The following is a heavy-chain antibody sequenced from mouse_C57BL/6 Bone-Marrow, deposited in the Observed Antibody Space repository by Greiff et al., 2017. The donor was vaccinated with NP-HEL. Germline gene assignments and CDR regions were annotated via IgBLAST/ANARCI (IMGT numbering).Heavy chain of an antibody. V-gene: IGHV1-18*01. Sequence: VQLQQSGPELVKPGASVKIPCKASGYTFTDYNMDWVKQSHGKSLEWIGDINPNNGGTIYNQKFKGKATLTVDKSSSTAYMGLRSLTSEDTAVYYCARRRAQATLYYYAMDYWGQGTSVTVSS. CDR2: INPNNGGT. D-gene: IGHD3-2*02. CDR3: ARRRAQATLYYYAMDY. J-gene: IGHJ4*01. CDR1: GYTFTDYN.